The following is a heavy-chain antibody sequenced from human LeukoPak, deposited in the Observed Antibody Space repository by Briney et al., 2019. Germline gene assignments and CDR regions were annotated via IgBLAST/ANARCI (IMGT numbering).Heavy chain of an antibody. D-gene: IGHD6-13*01. CDR3: ARFKAAGVDGFDI. CDR2: AYYRSKWYN. Sequence: SQTLSLTCALSGDTLSSNSAACDWIRQSPTRCLEWLVRAYYRSKWYNEYAVAVNTRITINPDTSKNQFSLQLNSVTPEDTAVYYCARFKAAGVDGFDIWGQGTMVTVSS. CDR1: GDTLSSNSAA. J-gene: IGHJ3*02. V-gene: IGHV6-1*01.